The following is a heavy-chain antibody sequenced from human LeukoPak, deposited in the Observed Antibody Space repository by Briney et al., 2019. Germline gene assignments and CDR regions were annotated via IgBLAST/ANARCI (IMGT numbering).Heavy chain of an antibody. V-gene: IGHV1-2*02. J-gene: IGHJ4*02. CDR2: INPSSGDR. CDR1: GYTFTGYY. Sequence: ASVKVSCKASGYTFTGYYMHWVRQAPGQGLQWMGWINPSSGDRIYAQKFQGRVTMTRHTSINTVYMDLRRLTSDDTAVYYCARSPDFSRFDYWGQGTLVTVSS. CDR3: ARSPDFSRFDY.